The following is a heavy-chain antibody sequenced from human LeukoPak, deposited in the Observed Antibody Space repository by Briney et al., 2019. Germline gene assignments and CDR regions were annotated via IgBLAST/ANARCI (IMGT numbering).Heavy chain of an antibody. CDR1: GGSISSGDYY. D-gene: IGHD3-22*01. Sequence: SETLSLTCTVSGGSISSGDYYRSWIRQPQGKGLEWIGYIYHSGTTYYNPSLKSRVTMSVDTSKNQFSLKLSSVTAADTAVYYCARDSFYYYDSSGSDAFDIWGQGTMVTVSS. CDR3: ARDSFYYYDSSGSDAFDI. V-gene: IGHV4-61*08. J-gene: IGHJ3*02. CDR2: IYHSGTT.